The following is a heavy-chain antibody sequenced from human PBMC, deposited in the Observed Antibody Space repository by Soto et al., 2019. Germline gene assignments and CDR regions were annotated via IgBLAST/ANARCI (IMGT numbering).Heavy chain of an antibody. D-gene: IGHD5-12*01. J-gene: IGHJ5*02. V-gene: IGHV4-59*01. Sequence: QVPLQESGPRLVKPSETLSLTCTVSGDSISSYYWSWIRQPPGKGLEGIGYIYYIGSTNYNPSLKSRVTLSVDTPTNQFSLKLTSVTAADTAVYYCARGVATIGPWGQGTLVTVSS. CDR3: ARGVATIGP. CDR2: IYYIGST. CDR1: GDSISSYY.